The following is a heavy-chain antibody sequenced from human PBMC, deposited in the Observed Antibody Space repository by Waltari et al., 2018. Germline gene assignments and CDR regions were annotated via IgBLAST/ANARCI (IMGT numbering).Heavy chain of an antibody. V-gene: IGHV4-39*07. CDR1: GGSISSSSYY. J-gene: IGHJ4*02. CDR3: ARGPWDFWSGYHFDY. D-gene: IGHD3-3*01. Sequence: QLQLQESGPGLVKPSETLSLTCTVSGGSISSSSYYWGWNRQPTGKGLEWIGIIYYSGSTYYNPPLNGRVTISVDTSKNQFSLKLSSVTAADTAVYYCARGPWDFWSGYHFDYWGQGTLVTVSS. CDR2: IYYSGST.